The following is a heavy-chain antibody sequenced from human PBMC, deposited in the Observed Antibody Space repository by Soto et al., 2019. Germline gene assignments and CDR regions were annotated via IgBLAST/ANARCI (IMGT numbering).Heavy chain of an antibody. V-gene: IGHV3-7*01. CDR3: ARARITMIVRDAFDI. Sequence: GGSLRLSCAASGFTFSSYWMSWVRQAPGKGLEWVANIKQDGSEKYYVDSVKGRFTISRDNAKNSLYLQMNSLRAEDTAVYYCARARITMIVRDAFDIWGQGTMVTVSS. J-gene: IGHJ3*02. D-gene: IGHD3-22*01. CDR1: GFTFSSYW. CDR2: IKQDGSEK.